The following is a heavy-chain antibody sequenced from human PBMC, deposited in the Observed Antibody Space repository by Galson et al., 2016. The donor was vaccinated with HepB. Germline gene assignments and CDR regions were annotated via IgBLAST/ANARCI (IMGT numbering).Heavy chain of an antibody. CDR1: GGSIASSNW. CDR3: ARHLSTPRTRGFDC. V-gene: IGHV4-4*02. CDR2: VYIGGSN. Sequence: EPLSLTCVVSGGSIASSNWWSWVRQPPGNGLEWIGEVYIGGSNNYDPSLETRVTISIDKSKNEFSLNLHSVTAADTAIYYCARHLSTPRTRGFDCWGQGILVTVSS. J-gene: IGHJ4*02. D-gene: IGHD3-16*02.